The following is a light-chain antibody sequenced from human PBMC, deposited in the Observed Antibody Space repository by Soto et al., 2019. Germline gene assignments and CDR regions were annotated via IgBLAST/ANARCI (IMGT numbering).Light chain of an antibody. Sequence: DIQMTQSPSSLSSSVGDRVTITCRASQTISSWLAWYQQRPGKAPILLIYAASHLESGVPLRFSGSGSGTEFTLTIDSLQPDDFATYYCQQFNSYPWTFGQGTRLETK. CDR3: QQFNSYPWT. V-gene: IGKV1-5*01. J-gene: IGKJ5*01. CDR2: AAS. CDR1: QTISSW.